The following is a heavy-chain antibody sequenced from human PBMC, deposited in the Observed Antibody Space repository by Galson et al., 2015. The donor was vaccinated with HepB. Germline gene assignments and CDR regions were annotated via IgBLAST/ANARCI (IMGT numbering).Heavy chain of an antibody. D-gene: IGHD7-27*01. Sequence: SLRLSCAASGFTFSNYNMNWVRQAPGQGLEWVSAISSSSNYIYYADSVKGRFTISRDNAKNSLYLQMNSLRADDTAVYYCARDPPLGTPFDYWGQGTLVTVSS. V-gene: IGHV3-21*01. CDR3: ARDPPLGTPFDY. CDR1: GFTFSNYN. CDR2: ISSSSNYI. J-gene: IGHJ4*02.